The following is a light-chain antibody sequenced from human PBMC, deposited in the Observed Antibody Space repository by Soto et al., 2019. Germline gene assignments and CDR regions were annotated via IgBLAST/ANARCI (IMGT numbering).Light chain of an antibody. CDR1: SSDVGGYDY. Sequence: QSVLTQPASVSGSPGQSITISCTGTSSDVGGYDYVSWYQQHPGKAPKLMIYDVNKRPSGVSNRFSGSKSGNTASLTISGLQAEDEADYYCSSYTSSSTLVVFGGGTKHRP. J-gene: IGLJ2*01. CDR3: SSYTSSSTLVV. CDR2: DVN. V-gene: IGLV2-14*01.